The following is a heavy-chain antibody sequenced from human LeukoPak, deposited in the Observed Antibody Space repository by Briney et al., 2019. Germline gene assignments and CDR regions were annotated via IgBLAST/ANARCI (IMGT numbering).Heavy chain of an antibody. Sequence: ASVKVSCKASGYTFTNSFIHWVRQAPGQGLEWMGMINPSGGDTAYPQKFQGRVTMTRDTSTSTVYMELSSLRSEDTAVYYCARGTYSSGWYGSDYWGQGTLVTVSS. J-gene: IGHJ4*02. V-gene: IGHV1-46*01. D-gene: IGHD6-19*01. CDR2: INPSGGDT. CDR1: GYTFTNSF. CDR3: ARGTYSSGWYGSDY.